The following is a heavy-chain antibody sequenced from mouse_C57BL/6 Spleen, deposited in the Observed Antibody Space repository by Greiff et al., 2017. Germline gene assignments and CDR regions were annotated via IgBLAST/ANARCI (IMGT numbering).Heavy chain of an antibody. CDR1: GYTFTDYN. CDR3: ARSSMITIDD. J-gene: IGHJ2*01. V-gene: IGHV1-18*01. D-gene: IGHD2-4*01. CDR2: INPNNGGT. Sequence: EVQLQQSGPELVKPGASVKIPCKASGYTFTDYNMDWVKQSHGKSLEWIGYINPNNGGTNYNQKFKGKATLTVDKSSSTGYMELRSLTSEDPAVYYCARSSMITIDDWGQGTTLTVSS.